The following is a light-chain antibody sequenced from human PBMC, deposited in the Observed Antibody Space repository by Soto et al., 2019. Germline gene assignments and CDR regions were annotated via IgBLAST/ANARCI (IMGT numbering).Light chain of an antibody. Sequence: DILMTPSPSTLSASVGDRATITCRASQSISSWLAWYQQKPGQAPKLLIYKASSLESGVPSRFSGSGSGTEFTLTISSLQPDDFATYYCQQYNSYWTFGQGTKVEIK. CDR2: KAS. J-gene: IGKJ1*01. CDR3: QQYNSYWT. V-gene: IGKV1-5*03. CDR1: QSISSW.